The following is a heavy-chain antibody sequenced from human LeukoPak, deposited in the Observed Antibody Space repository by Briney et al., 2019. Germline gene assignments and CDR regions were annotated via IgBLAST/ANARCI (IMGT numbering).Heavy chain of an antibody. CDR1: GYSISSGYY. J-gene: IGHJ3*02. CDR3: ARNSFGDSDAFDI. Sequence: SETLSLTCAVSGYSISSGYYWGWIRQPPGKGLEWIGSIYHSGSTYYNPSLKSRVTISVDTSNNQFSLKLSSVTAADTAVYYCARNSFGDSDAFDIWGQGTMVTVSS. V-gene: IGHV4-38-2*01. CDR2: IYHSGST. D-gene: IGHD4-17*01.